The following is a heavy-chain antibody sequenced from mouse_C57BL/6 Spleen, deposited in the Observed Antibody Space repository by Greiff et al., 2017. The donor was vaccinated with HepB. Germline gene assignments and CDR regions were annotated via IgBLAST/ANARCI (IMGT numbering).Heavy chain of an antibody. CDR3: GEEGGGYCLDY. Sequence: QVQLKQPGAELVRPGSSVKLSCKASGYTFTSYWMHWVKQRPIQGLEWIGNIDPSDSETHYNQKFKDKATLTVDKSSSTAYMQLSSLTSEDSAVYYCGEEGGGYCLDYWGQGTTLTVSS. CDR1: GYTFTSYW. J-gene: IGHJ2*01. CDR2: IDPSDSET. V-gene: IGHV1-52*01.